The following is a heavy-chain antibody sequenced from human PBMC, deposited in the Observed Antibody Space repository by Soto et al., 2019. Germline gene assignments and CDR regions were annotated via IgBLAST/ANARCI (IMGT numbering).Heavy chain of an antibody. CDR2: VYHTGTT. V-gene: IGHV4-31*11. J-gene: IGHJ6*02. CDR1: GDSISGSQW. Sequence: PSETLSLTCAVSGDSISGSQWWSWIRHLPGKGLEWIANVYHTGTTYYNPSLKSRVSMSVDTSQNQFSLILASVTAADTAVYYCARALVTDYNSRDYHYYFAMDVWGQGTSVTVSS. CDR3: ARALVTDYNSRDYHYYFAMDV. D-gene: IGHD3-22*01.